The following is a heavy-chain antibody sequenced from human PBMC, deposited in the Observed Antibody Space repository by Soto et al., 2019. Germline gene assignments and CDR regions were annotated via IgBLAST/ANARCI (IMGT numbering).Heavy chain of an antibody. CDR3: ARMWDSSSTGDNYYYSGMDV. V-gene: IGHV3-21*01. CDR1: GFTFSSYS. Sequence: PGGSLRLSCAASGFTFSSYSMNWVRQAPGKGLEWVSSISSSSSYIYYADSVKGRFTISRDNAKNSLYLQMNSLRAEDTAVYYCARMWDSSSTGDNYYYSGMDVWGQGTTVTVSS. CDR2: ISSSSSYI. D-gene: IGHD6-6*01. J-gene: IGHJ6*02.